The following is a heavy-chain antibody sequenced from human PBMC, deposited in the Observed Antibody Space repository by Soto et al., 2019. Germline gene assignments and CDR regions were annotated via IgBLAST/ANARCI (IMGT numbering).Heavy chain of an antibody. J-gene: IGHJ6*02. CDR3: ASDAAAAPFNYYYYGMDV. D-gene: IGHD2-2*01. CDR1: GGTFSSYA. CDR2: IIPIFGTA. Sequence: QVQLVQSGAEVKKPGSSVKVSCKASGGTFSSYAISWVRQAPGQGLAWLGGIIPIFGTANYAQKFQGRVTITADESTSTAYMELSSLRSEDTAVYYCASDAAAAPFNYYYYGMDVWGQGTTVTVSS. V-gene: IGHV1-69*12.